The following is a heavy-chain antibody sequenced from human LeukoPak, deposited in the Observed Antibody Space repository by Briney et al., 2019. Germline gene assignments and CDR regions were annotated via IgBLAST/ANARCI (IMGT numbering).Heavy chain of an antibody. Sequence: PGGSLRLSCAASGFTFSSYSMNWVRHAPGKGLEWVSYISSSSSTIHYADSVKGRFTISRDNAKNSLYLQMNSLRDEDTAVYYCARKSSGRGDFWGQGTLVTVSS. CDR3: ARKSSGRGDF. D-gene: IGHD3-10*01. CDR1: GFTFSSYS. J-gene: IGHJ4*02. CDR2: ISSSSSTI. V-gene: IGHV3-48*02.